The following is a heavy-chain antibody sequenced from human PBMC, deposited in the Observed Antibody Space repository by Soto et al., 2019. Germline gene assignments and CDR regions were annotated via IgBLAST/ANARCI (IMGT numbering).Heavy chain of an antibody. CDR1: GFTFSNAW. V-gene: IGHV3-15*07. CDR3: TTDRAAGTGWFDP. J-gene: IGHJ5*02. CDR2: IKSKTDGGTT. Sequence: VQLVESGGGLVKPGGSLRLSCAASGFTFSNAWMNWVRQAPGKGLEWVGRIKSKTDGGTTDYAAPVKGRFTISRDDSKNTLYLQMNSLKTEDTAVYYCTTDRAAGTGWFDPWGQGTLVTVSS. D-gene: IGHD6-13*01.